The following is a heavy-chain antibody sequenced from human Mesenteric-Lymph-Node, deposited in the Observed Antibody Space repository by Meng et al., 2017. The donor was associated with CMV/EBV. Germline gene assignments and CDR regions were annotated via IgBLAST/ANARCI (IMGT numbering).Heavy chain of an antibody. CDR2: ISGSGGST. J-gene: IGHJ4*02. CDR3: AKGLSSGYKVTTDY. Sequence: GESLKISCAASGFTFSSYAMSWVRQAPGKGLEWVSAISGSGGSTYYADSAKGRFTITRDNSKNTLYLKMNSLRDEDTAVYYRAKGLSSGYKVTTDYWGQGTLVTVSS. D-gene: IGHD3-22*01. V-gene: IGHV3-23*01. CDR1: GFTFSSYA.